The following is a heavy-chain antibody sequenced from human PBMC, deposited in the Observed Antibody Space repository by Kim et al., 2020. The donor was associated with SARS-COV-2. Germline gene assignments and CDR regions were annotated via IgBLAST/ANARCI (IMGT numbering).Heavy chain of an antibody. J-gene: IGHJ3*02. V-gene: IGHV3-11*04. Sequence: SVKGRFTISRDNAKNSLYLQMNSMGAEETAVYYCARDFWGIQLWLAAFDIWGHGTMVTVSS. D-gene: IGHD5-18*01. CDR3: ARDFWGIQLWLAAFDI.